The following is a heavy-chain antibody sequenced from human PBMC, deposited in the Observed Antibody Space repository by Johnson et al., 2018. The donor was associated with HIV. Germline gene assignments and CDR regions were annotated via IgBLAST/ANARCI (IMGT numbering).Heavy chain of an antibody. CDR3: ARGEQWLVPDSEDAFDI. CDR2: ISSNGGST. V-gene: IGHV3-64*04. D-gene: IGHD6-19*01. CDR1: GFAFSSYA. Sequence: QVQLVESGGGVVQPGGSLRLSCAASGFAFSSYAIHWVRQAPGKGLEYVSGISSNGGSTYYADSVKGRFTISRDNSKNTLYLQMNSLRAEDTAVYYCARGEQWLVPDSEDAFDIWGLGTLVTVSS. J-gene: IGHJ3*02.